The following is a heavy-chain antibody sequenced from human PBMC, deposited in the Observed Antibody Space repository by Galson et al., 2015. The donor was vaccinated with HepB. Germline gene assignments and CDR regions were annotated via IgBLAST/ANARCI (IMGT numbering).Heavy chain of an antibody. J-gene: IGHJ6*02. V-gene: IGHV3-30*18. CDR1: GFTFSSYG. Sequence: SLRLSCAASGFTFSSYGMHWVRQAPGKGLEWVAVISYDGSNKYYADSVKGRFTISRDNSKNTLYLQMSSLRAEDTAVYYCAKGQMPAAPWGQGTTVTVSS. CDR3: AKGQMPAAP. CDR2: ISYDGSNK. D-gene: IGHD2-2*01.